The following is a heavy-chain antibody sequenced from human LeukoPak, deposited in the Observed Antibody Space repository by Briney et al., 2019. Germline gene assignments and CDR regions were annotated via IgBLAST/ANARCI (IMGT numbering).Heavy chain of an antibody. CDR2: IYPGDSDT. CDR1: GYSFTSYW. D-gene: IGHD5-18*01. Sequence: GESLKISCKGSGYSFTSYWIGWVRQMPGKGLEWMGTIYPGDSDTRYSPSFQGQVTISADKSISTSYLQWSSLKASDTAMYYCARSPWVREDLGYSYGANNFDYWGQGTLVTVSS. J-gene: IGHJ4*02. V-gene: IGHV5-51*01. CDR3: ARSPWVREDLGYSYGANNFDY.